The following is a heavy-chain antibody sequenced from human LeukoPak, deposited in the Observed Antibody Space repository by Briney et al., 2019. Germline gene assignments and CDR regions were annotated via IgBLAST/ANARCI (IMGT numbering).Heavy chain of an antibody. Sequence: GGSLRSSGTGSQLIFRNSGLNWGRQSPGKGLEWISSIIRSGSNIDYADSVRGRFTISRDNAKNSLFLHMNSLIVEDTPVYYWARLTIYDDTDYWGQGTLVTVSS. J-gene: IGHJ4*02. CDR2: IIRSGSNI. CDR3: ARLTIYDDTDY. CDR1: QLIFRNSG. D-gene: IGHD3-3*01. V-gene: IGHV3-48*03.